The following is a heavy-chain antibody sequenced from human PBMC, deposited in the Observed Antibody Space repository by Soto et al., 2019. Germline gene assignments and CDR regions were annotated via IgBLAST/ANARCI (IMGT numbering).Heavy chain of an antibody. Sequence: PSETLSLTCTVSGGSISSSSYYWVWIRQPPGKGLEWIGSIYYSGTTYYNPPLKSRVTISVDTSKNQFSLKLRSVTAADTAVYYCARQSPDYLGSVGWFDPWGQGTLVTVSS. V-gene: IGHV4-39*01. J-gene: IGHJ5*02. CDR3: ARQSPDYLGSVGWFDP. D-gene: IGHD1-26*01. CDR2: IYYSGTT. CDR1: GGSISSSSYY.